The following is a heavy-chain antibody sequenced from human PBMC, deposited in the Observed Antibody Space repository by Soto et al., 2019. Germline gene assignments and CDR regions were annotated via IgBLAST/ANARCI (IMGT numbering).Heavy chain of an antibody. Sequence: EVQLLESGGGLVQPGGSLRLSCAASGFTFSSYGMTWVRQAPGKGLEWVSAISGSGGSTYYADSVKGRFTISRDNSKNTLYLQMNSLRAEDTAVYYCAKLVKTLLYYDFWASYGMDVWGQGTTVTVSS. CDR3: AKLVKTLLYYDFWASYGMDV. CDR2: ISGSGGST. D-gene: IGHD3-3*01. J-gene: IGHJ6*02. CDR1: GFTFSSYG. V-gene: IGHV3-23*01.